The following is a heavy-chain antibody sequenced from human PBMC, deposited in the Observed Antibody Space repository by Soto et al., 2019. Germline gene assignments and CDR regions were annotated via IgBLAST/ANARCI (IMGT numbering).Heavy chain of an antibody. V-gene: IGHV3-7*04. CDR2: IKPDGSEG. CDR3: ARGDYYDSNGPFSDAFDV. D-gene: IGHD3-22*01. Sequence: GGSLRLSCAASGFSFSSYWMSWVRQAPGKGLEWVANIKPDGSEGYYVDYVKGRFTLSRDNTKNSLYLQMNTLRAEDTAVYYCARGDYYDSNGPFSDAFDVWGQGTMVTVS. J-gene: IGHJ3*01. CDR1: GFSFSSYW.